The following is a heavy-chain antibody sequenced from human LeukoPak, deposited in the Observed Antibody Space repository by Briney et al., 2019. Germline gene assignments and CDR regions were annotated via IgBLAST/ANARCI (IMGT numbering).Heavy chain of an antibody. CDR1: GXSISGFY. CDR3: ARDLGTNYRNYNYGMDV. Sequence: SETLSLTCTVSGXSISGFYWSWIRQPPGKGLEWIGFLSYSGSTNYNPSLKSRVTMSVDTSKNQISLKLTSVTAADTALYYCARDLGTNYRNYNYGMDVWGQGTTVTVSS. V-gene: IGHV4-59*01. D-gene: IGHD4/OR15-4a*01. CDR2: LSYSGST. J-gene: IGHJ6*02.